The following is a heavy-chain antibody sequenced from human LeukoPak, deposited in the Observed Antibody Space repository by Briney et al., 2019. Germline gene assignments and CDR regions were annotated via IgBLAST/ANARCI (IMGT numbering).Heavy chain of an antibody. CDR2: IFFTGST. CDR3: ARQIASSGYLPWAFDI. V-gene: IGHV4-39*01. J-gene: IGHJ3*02. Sequence: SETLSLTCTVSGGSITSGNYYWGWIRQPPGKGLEWIGDIFFTGSTYYSPPLKSRVTISVGTSTTQFSLKLTSVTAADTAVYYCARQIASSGYLPWAFDIWGQGTVVTVSS. D-gene: IGHD3-22*01. CDR1: GGSITSGNYY.